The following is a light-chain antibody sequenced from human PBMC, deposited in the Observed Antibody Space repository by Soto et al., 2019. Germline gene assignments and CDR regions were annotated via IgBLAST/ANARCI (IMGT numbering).Light chain of an antibody. J-gene: IGKJ1*01. CDR2: EGS. CDR3: QQYNTYSRT. V-gene: IGKV1-5*03. Sequence: DIQMTQSPSTLSASIGDRVTITCRASQSISRWLAWYRQKPGEAPKLLIYEGSILERGVPSRSSGSGSGTEFTLTISSLQPDDFATFYCQQYNTYSRTFGQGTRVEVK. CDR1: QSISRW.